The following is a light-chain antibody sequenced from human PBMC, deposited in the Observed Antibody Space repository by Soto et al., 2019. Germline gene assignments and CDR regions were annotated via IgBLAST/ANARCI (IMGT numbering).Light chain of an antibody. J-gene: IGLJ2*01. CDR1: SSDVGAYNY. CDR2: EVS. V-gene: IGLV2-14*01. Sequence: QSALTQPASVSGSPGQSITISCTGTSSDVGAYNYVSWFQQHPGKAPKLMIYEVSNRPSGISSRFSGSKSGNTASLTISGLQAEDDADYYCSSYTSNSTLVFGGGTKLTVL. CDR3: SSYTSNSTLV.